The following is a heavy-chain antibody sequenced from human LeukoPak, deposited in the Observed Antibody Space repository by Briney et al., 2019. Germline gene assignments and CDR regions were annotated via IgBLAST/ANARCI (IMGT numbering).Heavy chain of an antibody. CDR2: IKSKTDGGTT. V-gene: IGHV3-15*01. J-gene: IGHJ4*02. CDR1: GFTFSNAW. D-gene: IGHD2-2*01. CDR3: TTLLYCSSTCCRENALYY. Sequence: GGSLRLSCAASGFTFSNAWMSWVRQAPGKGLEWVGRIKSKTDGGTTDYAAPVKGRFTISRDDSKNTLYLQMNSLKTEDTAVYYCTTLLYCSSTCCRENALYYWGQGTLVTVSS.